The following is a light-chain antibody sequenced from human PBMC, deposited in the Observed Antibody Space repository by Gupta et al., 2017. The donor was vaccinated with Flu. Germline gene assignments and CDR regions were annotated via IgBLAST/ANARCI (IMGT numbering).Light chain of an antibody. V-gene: IGKV4-1*01. Sequence: DVVLTPSSDFLPSSLGENAAINCKSNSTVLAPSNNKNHLAWYQFKPGQPPKMLINGASVRQSGVPDRFIGSGSATDFSLTITAFQAEDVAVYYCQQFYGTPLTFAGGTKAE. CDR2: GAS. J-gene: IGKJ4*01. CDR1: STVLAPSNNKNH. CDR3: QQFYGTPLT.